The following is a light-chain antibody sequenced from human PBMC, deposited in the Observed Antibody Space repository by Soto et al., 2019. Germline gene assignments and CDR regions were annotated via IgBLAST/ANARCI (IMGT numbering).Light chain of an antibody. CDR1: QSVSSS. CDR2: GAS. V-gene: IGKV3-15*01. Sequence: EILMTQSPATLSVSPGERATLSCRASQSVSSSLAWYQQKPGQAPRLLIYGASTRATGIPARFSGSGSGTEFTLTISSLQSEEFAIYYCQQTYTTPYTFGQGTRLDIK. CDR3: QQTYTTPYT. J-gene: IGKJ2*01.